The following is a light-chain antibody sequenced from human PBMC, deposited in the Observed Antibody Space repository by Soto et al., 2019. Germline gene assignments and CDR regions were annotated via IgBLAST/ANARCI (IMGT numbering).Light chain of an antibody. V-gene: IGKV1-27*01. CDR1: QGISNY. Sequence: DIQMTQSPSSLSASVGDRVTITCRASQGISNYLAWYQQKPGKVPKLLIYAASTLQSGVPSRFSGSGSGTDFTLTISSLQPADVATYYCQKYNSVKTFGQGTKVEIK. CDR3: QKYNSVKT. J-gene: IGKJ1*01. CDR2: AAS.